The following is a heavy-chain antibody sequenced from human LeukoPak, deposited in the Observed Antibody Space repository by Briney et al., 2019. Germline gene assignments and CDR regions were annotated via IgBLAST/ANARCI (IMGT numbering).Heavy chain of an antibody. CDR1: GGSVSSGSYY. J-gene: IGHJ6*04. CDR2: IYYSGST. D-gene: IGHD2-2*01. Sequence: SETLSLTCTVSGGSVSSGSYYWSWIRQPPGKGLEWIGYIYYSGSTNYNPSLKSRVTISVDTSKNQFSLKLSSVTAADTAVYYCARALRYCSSTCCYPYYYGMDVWGKGTTVTVSS. CDR3: ARALRYCSSTCCYPYYYGMDV. V-gene: IGHV4-61*01.